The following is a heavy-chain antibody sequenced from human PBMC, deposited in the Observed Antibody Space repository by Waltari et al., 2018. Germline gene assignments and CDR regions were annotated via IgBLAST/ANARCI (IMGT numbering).Heavy chain of an antibody. CDR1: GYTFTSYY. CDR2: INPGGGST. CDR3: ARSRILTGYFPNEEFDN. V-gene: IGHV1-46*01. J-gene: IGHJ4*02. Sequence: QVQLVQSGAEVKKPGASVRLSCKASGYTFTSYYINWVRQAPGQGPEWMGVINPGGGSTIYAQKFQGRVTMSRDTSTSTVYMELSSLGSEDTAVYYCARSRILTGYFPNEEFDNWGQGTLVTVSS. D-gene: IGHD3-9*01.